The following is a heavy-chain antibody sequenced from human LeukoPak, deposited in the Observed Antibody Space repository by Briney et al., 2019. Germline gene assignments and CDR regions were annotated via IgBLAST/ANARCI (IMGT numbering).Heavy chain of an antibody. CDR2: INHSGST. Sequence: SETLSLTCAVYGGSFSGYYWSWIRQPPGKGLEWIGEINHSGSTNYNPSLKSRVTISVDTSKNQFSLKLSSVTAADTAVYYCASLQWRPSYYYYGMDVWGQGTTVTVSS. V-gene: IGHV4-34*01. J-gene: IGHJ6*02. D-gene: IGHD6-19*01. CDR1: GGSFSGYY. CDR3: ASLQWRPSYYYYGMDV.